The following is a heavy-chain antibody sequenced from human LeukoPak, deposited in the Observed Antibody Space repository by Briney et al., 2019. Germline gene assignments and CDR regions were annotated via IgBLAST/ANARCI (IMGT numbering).Heavy chain of an antibody. J-gene: IGHJ4*02. Sequence: GGSLRLSCAASGFSFSDAWMNWVRQAPGKGLEWVGHIRSKADGGTPDYIAPAKGRFTISRDDSKDALYLQMNSLNTEDTAMYYCTTRSPARYCSDGACHSSADYWGQGTLVTVSS. V-gene: IGHV3-15*07. CDR3: TTRSPARYCSDGACHSSADY. D-gene: IGHD2-15*01. CDR2: IRSKADGGTP. CDR1: GFSFSDAW.